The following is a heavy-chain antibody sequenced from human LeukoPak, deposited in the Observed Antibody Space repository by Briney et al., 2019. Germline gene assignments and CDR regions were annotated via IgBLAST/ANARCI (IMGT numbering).Heavy chain of an antibody. J-gene: IGHJ4*02. V-gene: IGHV4-38-2*01. CDR2: IYYSGNT. Sequence: PSETLSLTCAVSGYPISNGYYWGWIRQPPGKGLEWMGSIYYSGNTYDNPSLKSRVTISLDTSKNQFSLRLSSVTASDTAVYYCARHRLFDTTGYYYDFVYWGQGTLVTVSS. CDR1: GYPISNGYY. D-gene: IGHD3-22*01. CDR3: ARHRLFDTTGYYYDFVY.